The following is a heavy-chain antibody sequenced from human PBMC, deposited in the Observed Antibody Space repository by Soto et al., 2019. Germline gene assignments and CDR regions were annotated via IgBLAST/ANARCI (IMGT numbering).Heavy chain of an antibody. V-gene: IGHV2-5*01. CDR1: GFSLSTSGVG. Sequence: SGPTLVKPTQTLTLTCTFSGFSLSTSGVGVGWIRQPPGKALEWLALIYWNDDKRYSPSLKSRLTITKDTSKNQVVLTMTNMDPVDTATYYCALLYYYRDAFDIWGQGTMVTVSS. J-gene: IGHJ3*02. CDR3: ALLYYYRDAFDI. CDR2: IYWNDDK. D-gene: IGHD3-10*01.